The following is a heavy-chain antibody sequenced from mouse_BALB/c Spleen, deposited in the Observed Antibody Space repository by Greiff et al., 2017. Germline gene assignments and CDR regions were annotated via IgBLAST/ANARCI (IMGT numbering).Heavy chain of an antibody. V-gene: IGHV5-4*02. CDR1: GFTFSDYY. CDR2: ISDGGSYT. Sequence: EVQGVESGGGLVKPGGSLKLSCAASGFTFSDYYMYWVRQTPEKRLEWVATISDGGSYTYYPDSVKGRFTISRDNAKNNLYLQMSSLKSEDTAMYYCARDSQYYGAYWGQGTLVTVSA. D-gene: IGHD1-1*01. CDR3: ARDSQYYGAY. J-gene: IGHJ3*01.